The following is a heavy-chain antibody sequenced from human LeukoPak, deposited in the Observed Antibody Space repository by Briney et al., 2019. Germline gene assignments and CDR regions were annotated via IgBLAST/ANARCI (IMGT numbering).Heavy chain of an antibody. CDR3: AREYDYGDYYDY. D-gene: IGHD4-17*01. J-gene: IGHJ4*02. V-gene: IGHV4-34*01. CDR1: GGSFSGYY. Sequence: PSETLSLTCAVYGGSFSGYYWSWIRQPPGKGLEWIGEINRSGSTNYTPSLKSRVTISVDTSKNQFSLKLSSVTAADTAVYYCAREYDYGDYYDYWGQGTLVTVSS. CDR2: INRSGST.